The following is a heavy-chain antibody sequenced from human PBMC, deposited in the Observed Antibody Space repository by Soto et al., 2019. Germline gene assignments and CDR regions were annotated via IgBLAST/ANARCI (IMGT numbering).Heavy chain of an antibody. CDR2: TIGSGTGT. Sequence: GGSLRLSCAASGFTFSSQAMGWVRQAPGNGLEWVSSTIGSGTGTHYADSVKGRFTISRDNSKNTAYLQMSSLRPEDTAVYYCVKGEYYYDGSAYYPFDYWGQGRMVTVSS. D-gene: IGHD3-22*01. CDR3: VKGEYYYDGSAYYPFDY. J-gene: IGHJ4*02. V-gene: IGHV3-23*01. CDR1: GFTFSSQA.